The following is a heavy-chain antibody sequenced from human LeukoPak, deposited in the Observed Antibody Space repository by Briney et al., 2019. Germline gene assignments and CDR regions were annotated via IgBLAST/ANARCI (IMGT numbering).Heavy chain of an antibody. CDR3: ASEGLVPLFQL. CDR1: SLIFSLYS. CDR2: ISSSSSYI. Sequence: PGGSLRLSCGPCSLIFSLYSTMCLRQAPGKGLEWVSSISSSSSYIYYADSVKGRFTISRDKAKNSLYLQMNSLRAEDTAIYYSASEGLVPLFQLGGRGTLVTVSS. J-gene: IGHJ4*02. D-gene: IGHD2-8*02. V-gene: IGHV3-21*01.